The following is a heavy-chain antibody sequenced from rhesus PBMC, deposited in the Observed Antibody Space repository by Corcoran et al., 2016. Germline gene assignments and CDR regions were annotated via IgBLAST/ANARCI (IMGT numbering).Heavy chain of an antibody. J-gene: IGHJ4*01. V-gene: IGHV4-80*01. Sequence: QMQLQESGPGPVKPSETLSLTCAVSGASISSYWWGWTRQSPGKGLEWMGAIDGNTGRTRYNPSLRSRVTVSRDASKNQVSLKLTSVTAADTAVYYCARARYHYDNDYWGQGVLVTVSS. D-gene: IGHD3-28*01. CDR1: GASISSYW. CDR2: IDGNTGRT. CDR3: ARARYHYDNDY.